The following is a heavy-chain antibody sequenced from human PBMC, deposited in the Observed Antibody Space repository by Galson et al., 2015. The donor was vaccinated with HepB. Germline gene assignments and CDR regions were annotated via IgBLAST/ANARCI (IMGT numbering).Heavy chain of an antibody. CDR2: FRYTGKS. Sequence: ETLSLTCTVSGGSFSSSTYFWGWIRQPPGKGLEWIGGFRYTGKSYHKPPLKSRVTPSGDTAPTQFFLKPSSVAAADTAIYFCTSRIEGVRDWFDPWGQGILVTVSS. J-gene: IGHJ5*02. CDR1: GGSFSSSTYF. V-gene: IGHV4-39*01. CDR3: TSRIEGVRDWFDP. D-gene: IGHD2-21*01.